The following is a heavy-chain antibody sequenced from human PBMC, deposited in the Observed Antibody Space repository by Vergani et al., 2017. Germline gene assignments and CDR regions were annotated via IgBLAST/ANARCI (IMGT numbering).Heavy chain of an antibody. Sequence: EVQLVESGGGLVKPGGSLRLSCAASGFTFSSYSMNWVRQAPGKGLGWVSSISSSSSYIYYADSVKGRFTISRDNSKNTLYLQMNSLRAEDTAVYYCARDLPRYQLLRPLDYWGQGTLVTVSS. J-gene: IGHJ4*02. V-gene: IGHV3-21*01. CDR3: ARDLPRYQLLRPLDY. D-gene: IGHD2-2*01. CDR1: GFTFSSYS. CDR2: ISSSSSYI.